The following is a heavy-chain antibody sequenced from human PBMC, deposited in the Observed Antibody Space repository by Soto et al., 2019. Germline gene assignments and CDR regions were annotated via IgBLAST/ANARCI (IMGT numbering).Heavy chain of an antibody. V-gene: IGHV1-18*01. CDR2: ISAYSGNT. Sequence: ASVKVSCKASGYTFNTYGITWVRQAPGQGFEWMGWISAYSGNTNYAQKLQGRVTMTTDTSTTTAYMDLRNLTSDDTAVFYCAREQRLLMGDYYYGMDVWGQGTTVTVSS. J-gene: IGHJ6*02. CDR1: GYTFNTYG. D-gene: IGHD3-10*01. CDR3: AREQRLLMGDYYYGMDV.